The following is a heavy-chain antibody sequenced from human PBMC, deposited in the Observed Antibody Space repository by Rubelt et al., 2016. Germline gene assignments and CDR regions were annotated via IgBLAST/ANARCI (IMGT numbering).Heavy chain of an antibody. CDR1: GYTFTSYG. V-gene: IGHV1-18*01. J-gene: IGHJ2*01. CDR2: ISAYNGNT. CDR3: ARDRIRIAARQGWYFDL. Sequence: QVQLVQSGAEVKKPGASVKVSCKASGYTFTSYGISWVRQAPGQGLEWMGWISAYNGNTNYAQKLQGSVTMTTDTPTSTGYMELRILRSDDTAVYYCARDRIRIAARQGWYFDLWGRGTLVTVSS. D-gene: IGHD6-6*01.